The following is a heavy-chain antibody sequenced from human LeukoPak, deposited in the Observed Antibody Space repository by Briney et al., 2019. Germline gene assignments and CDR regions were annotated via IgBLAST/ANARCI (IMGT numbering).Heavy chain of an antibody. CDR3: ATPEYCSSTSCSFDY. Sequence: SVKVSCKASRGTFSSYAISWVRQAPGQGLEWMGRIIPILGIANYAQKFQGRVTITADKSTSTAYMELSSLRSEDTAVYYCATPEYCSSTSCSFDYWGQGTLVTVSS. D-gene: IGHD2-2*01. CDR1: RGTFSSYA. V-gene: IGHV1-69*04. CDR2: IIPILGIA. J-gene: IGHJ4*02.